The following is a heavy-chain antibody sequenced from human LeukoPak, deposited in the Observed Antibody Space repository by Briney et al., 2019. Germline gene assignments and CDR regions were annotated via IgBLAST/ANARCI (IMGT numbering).Heavy chain of an antibody. CDR3: ATRPELNPYNWFDP. CDR1: GNSFGDYY. D-gene: IGHD1-7*01. Sequence: SETLSLTCTVSGNSFGDYYWSWIRQPAGKGLEWIGRIYTSGSTTYNPSLKSRVTISVDTSKNQFSLKLSSVTAADTAVYYCATRPELNPYNWFDPWGQGTLVTVSS. CDR2: IYTSGST. J-gene: IGHJ5*02. V-gene: IGHV4-4*07.